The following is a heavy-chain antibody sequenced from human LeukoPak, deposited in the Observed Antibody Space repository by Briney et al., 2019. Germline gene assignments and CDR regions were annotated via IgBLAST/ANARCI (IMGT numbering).Heavy chain of an antibody. J-gene: IGHJ4*02. CDR2: INHSGST. V-gene: IGHV4-34*01. CDR1: GGSFSGYY. CDR3: ARYGEESGYDSGLHVDY. Sequence: SETLSLTCAVYGGSFSGYYWSWIRQPPGKGLEWIGEINHSGSTNYNPSLKSRVTISVDTSKNQFSLKLSSVTAADTAVYYCARYGEESGYDSGLHVDYWGQGTLVTVSS. D-gene: IGHD5-12*01.